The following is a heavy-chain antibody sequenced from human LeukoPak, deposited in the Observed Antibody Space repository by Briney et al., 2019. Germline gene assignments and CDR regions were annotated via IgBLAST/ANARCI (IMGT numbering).Heavy chain of an antibody. V-gene: IGHV3-30*02. Sequence: PGGSLRLSCAASGFTFSSYGMHWVRQAPGKGLEWVAFIRYDGSNKYYADSVKGRFTISRDNSKNTLYLQMNSLRAEDTAVYYCAKEGRVLLWFGESNQYFDYWGQGTLVTVSS. CDR1: GFTFSSYG. CDR3: AKEGRVLLWFGESNQYFDY. D-gene: IGHD3-10*01. CDR2: IRYDGSNK. J-gene: IGHJ4*02.